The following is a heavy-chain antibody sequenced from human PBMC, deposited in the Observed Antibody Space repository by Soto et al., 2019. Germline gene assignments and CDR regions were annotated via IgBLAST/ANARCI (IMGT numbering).Heavy chain of an antibody. J-gene: IGHJ5*02. CDR1: GGSMSSYY. CDR2: VYSSGGT. CDR3: ARGQRFSDWFDP. D-gene: IGHD3-3*01. V-gene: IGHV4-4*07. Sequence: SETLSLTCSVSGGSMSSYYWTWIRQPAGKGLEWIGRVYSSGGTHYNSSLKSRVTISLDTSKNQFSLRLISVTAADTAVYYCARGQRFSDWFDPWGQGTWVTVSS.